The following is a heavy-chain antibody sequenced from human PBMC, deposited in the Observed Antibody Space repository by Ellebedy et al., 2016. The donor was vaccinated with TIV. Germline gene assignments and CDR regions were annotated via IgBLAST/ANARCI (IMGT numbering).Heavy chain of an antibody. V-gene: IGHV3-30*03. D-gene: IGHD5-12*01. CDR1: GFTFRTYG. CDR2: LSFDGSSE. J-gene: IGHJ4*02. CDR3: VRAPRGQYYFDY. Sequence: GESLKISXAASGFTFRTYGMHWVRQAPGKGLEWVAFLSFDGSSEYYADSVKGRFTISRDNSKNTLYLEMNSLRAEDTAVYYCVRAPRGQYYFDYWGQGTLVTVSS.